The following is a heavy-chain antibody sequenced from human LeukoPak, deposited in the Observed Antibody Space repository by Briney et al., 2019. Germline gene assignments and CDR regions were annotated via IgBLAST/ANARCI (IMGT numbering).Heavy chain of an antibody. CDR1: GYSFASYW. CDR2: VYPGDSDT. D-gene: IGHD6-13*01. Sequence: GESLKISCKGSGYSFASYWIGWVRQMPGKGLEWMGVVYPGDSDTRYSPSIQGQVTISADKSISTAYLQWSSLKASDTAMYYCARGHLYDYSSTSYYFDYWGQGTLVTVSS. J-gene: IGHJ4*02. V-gene: IGHV5-51*01. CDR3: ARGHLYDYSSTSYYFDY.